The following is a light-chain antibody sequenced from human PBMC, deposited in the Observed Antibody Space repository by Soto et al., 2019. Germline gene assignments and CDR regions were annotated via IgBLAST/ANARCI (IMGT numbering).Light chain of an antibody. V-gene: IGLV1-47*01. J-gene: IGLJ3*02. CDR2: RDN. Sequence: QSVLTQPPSASGTPGQRVTISCSGSRSNIGSKFVYWYQQLPGTAPKLLIYRDNQRPSGVPDRFSGSKSGTSASLASSGLRSEDEADYYCAAWDDSLSGFWVFGGGTQLTVL. CDR1: RSNIGSKF. CDR3: AAWDDSLSGFWV.